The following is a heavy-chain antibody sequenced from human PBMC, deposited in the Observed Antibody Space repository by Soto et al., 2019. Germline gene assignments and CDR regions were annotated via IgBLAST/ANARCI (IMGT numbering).Heavy chain of an antibody. D-gene: IGHD3-9*01. CDR1: AASISSYY. J-gene: IGHJ5*02. CDR3: ARVPFVGYFDWLDP. CDR2: MHHTEGT. Sequence: SETLSLTCSVSAASISSYYWTWIRQPPGGGLEWIGYMHHTEGTNDNPSLRARVHMSIDTSMNQFSLRLTSVTAADTAVYYCARVPFVGYFDWLDPWGHGTLVTVSS. V-gene: IGHV4-59*01.